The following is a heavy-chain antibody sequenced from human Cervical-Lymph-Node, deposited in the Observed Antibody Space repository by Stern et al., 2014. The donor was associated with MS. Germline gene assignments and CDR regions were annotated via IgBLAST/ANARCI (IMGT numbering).Heavy chain of an antibody. J-gene: IGHJ4*02. CDR3: ARDYYDSRGYSH. V-gene: IGHV3-53*01. CDR1: GYSVSPNY. Sequence: VQLVESGGGLIQPGGSLRLSCAVSGYSVSPNYMSWIRQAPGQGLERVAVIYSGGSTYHADSVRGRFTISRDNARNTLSLQMDSLRAEDTAVYYCARDYYDSRGYSHWGQGTLVTVSS. CDR2: IYSGGST. D-gene: IGHD3-22*01.